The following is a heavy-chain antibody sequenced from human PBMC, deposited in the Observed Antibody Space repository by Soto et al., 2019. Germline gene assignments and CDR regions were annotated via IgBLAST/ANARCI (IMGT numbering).Heavy chain of an antibody. CDR3: ARALIQLWPHYYYGMDV. D-gene: IGHD5-18*01. J-gene: IGHJ6*02. CDR1: GGSISSTRYY. Sequence: SGSLSLTCTFSGGSISSTRYYWGWIRQPPGKGLEWIGSMYYSGSTNYNPSLKSRLTMSVDTSKNQFSLKLRSVTAADTAVYYCARALIQLWPHYYYGMDVWGQGTTVTGSS. V-gene: IGHV4-39*01. CDR2: MYYSGST.